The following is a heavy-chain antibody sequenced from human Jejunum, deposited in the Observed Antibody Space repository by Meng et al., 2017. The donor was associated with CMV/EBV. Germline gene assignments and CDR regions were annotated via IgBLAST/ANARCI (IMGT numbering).Heavy chain of an antibody. CDR1: SNF. V-gene: IGHV3-53*01. CDR2: IYSGGTI. J-gene: IGHJ6*02. Sequence: SNFVSWVRQAPGKGLEWVSIIYSGGTIKYADSVKGRFTISRDSSTNTLYLQIDSLRAEDTAVYFCARNRRNCGSVSCYGYYGMDVWGQGTTVTVSS. D-gene: IGHD2-2*01. CDR3: ARNRRNCGSVSCYGYYGMDV.